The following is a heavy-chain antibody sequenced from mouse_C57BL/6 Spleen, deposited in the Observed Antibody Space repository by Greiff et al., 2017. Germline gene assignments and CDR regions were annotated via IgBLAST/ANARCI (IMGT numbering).Heavy chain of an antibody. CDR1: GFNIKDYY. V-gene: IGHV14-1*01. J-gene: IGHJ4*01. CDR3: TRFFLAMDY. CDR2: IDPEDGDT. Sequence: VHVKQSGAELVRPGASVKLSCTASGFNIKDYYMHWVKQRPEQGLEWIGRIDPEDGDTEYAPKFQGKATMTADTSSNTAYLQLSSLTSEDTAVYYCTRFFLAMDYWGQGTSVTVSS.